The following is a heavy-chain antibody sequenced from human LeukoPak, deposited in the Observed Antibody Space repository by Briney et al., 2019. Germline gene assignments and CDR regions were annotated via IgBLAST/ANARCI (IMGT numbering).Heavy chain of an antibody. V-gene: IGHV1-69*04. Sequence: VASVKVSCKASGGTFSSYAISWVRQAPGQGLEWMGRIIPILGIANYAQKFQGRVTITADKSTSTAYMELSSLRSEDTAVYYCARDPHITIFGVVGGMDVWGKGTTVTVSS. CDR2: IIPILGIA. D-gene: IGHD3-3*01. J-gene: IGHJ6*04. CDR3: ARDPHITIFGVVGGMDV. CDR1: GGTFSSYA.